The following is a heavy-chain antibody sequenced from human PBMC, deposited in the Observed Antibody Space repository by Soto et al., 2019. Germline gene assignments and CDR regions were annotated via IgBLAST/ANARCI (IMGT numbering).Heavy chain of an antibody. Sequence: SETLSLTCTVSGGSISSGGYYWYWIRQHPVKGLECIGYIYYSGTTYYNPSLKSRVTISVDTSKNQFSLKLSSVTAADTAVYYCAASCVACGGFKYYGMDVWGQGTTVT. V-gene: IGHV4-31*03. D-gene: IGHD2-21*01. CDR2: IYYSGTT. CDR3: AASCVACGGFKYYGMDV. J-gene: IGHJ6*02. CDR1: GGSISSGGYY.